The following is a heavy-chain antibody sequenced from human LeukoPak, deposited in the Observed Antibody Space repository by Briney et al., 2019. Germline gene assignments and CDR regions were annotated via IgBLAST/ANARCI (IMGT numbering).Heavy chain of an antibody. V-gene: IGHV4-38-2*02. CDR3: ARLDIVVVVAAADYYYYMDV. CDR2: IYHSGST. J-gene: IGHJ6*03. CDR1: DYSISSGYF. D-gene: IGHD2-15*01. Sequence: SETLSLTCTVSDYSISSGYFWGWIRQPPGKGLEWIGTIYHSGSTYYNPSLKSRLTISVDTSKNQFSLKLSSVTAADTAVYYCARLDIVVVVAAADYYYYMDVWGKGTTVTISS.